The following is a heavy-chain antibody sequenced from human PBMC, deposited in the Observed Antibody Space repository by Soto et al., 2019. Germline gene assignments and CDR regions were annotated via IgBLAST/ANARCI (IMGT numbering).Heavy chain of an antibody. J-gene: IGHJ4*02. CDR2: IPYDGSNK. D-gene: IGHD3-22*01. CDR1: GFIFSDYA. V-gene: IGHV3-30-3*01. CDR3: ARSAGYYYDSPDY. Sequence: PGGSLRLSCAASGFIFSDYAMHWVRQTPGKGLEWVAVIPYDGSNKHYADSVKGRFTVSRDNSKNTLYLQMSSLRAEDTAVYYCARSAGYYYDSPDYWGQGTLVTVSS.